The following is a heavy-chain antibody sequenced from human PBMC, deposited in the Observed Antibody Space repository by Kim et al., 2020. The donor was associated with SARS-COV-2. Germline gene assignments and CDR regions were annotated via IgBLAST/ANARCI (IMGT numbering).Heavy chain of an antibody. D-gene: IGHD2-15*01. Sequence: AQKCQERVPITADKSTGTAYMELSSLRAEDTAVYYCARVPSVVTPFGLDYWGQGTLVTVSS. V-gene: IGHV1-69*04. J-gene: IGHJ4*02. CDR3: ARVPSVVTPFGLDY.